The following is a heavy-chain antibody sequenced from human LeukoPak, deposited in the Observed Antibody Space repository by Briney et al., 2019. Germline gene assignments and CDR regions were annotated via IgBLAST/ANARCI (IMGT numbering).Heavy chain of an antibody. CDR2: IYYSGST. CDR3: ARHLNNCGDDCYIFDY. V-gene: IGHV4-59*08. Sequence: SETLSLTCTVSGGSISSDCWSWIRQPPGKGLEWIGYIYYSGSTNYNPSLKSRVTISVDTSKNQFSLRVSSVTAADTAVYYCARHLNNCGDDCYIFDYWGQGTLVTVSS. D-gene: IGHD2-21*01. J-gene: IGHJ4*02. CDR1: GGSISSDC.